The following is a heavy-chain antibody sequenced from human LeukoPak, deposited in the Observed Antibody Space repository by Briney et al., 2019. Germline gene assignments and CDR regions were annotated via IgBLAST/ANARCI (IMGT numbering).Heavy chain of an antibody. D-gene: IGHD6-19*01. CDR1: GYTFTGYY. V-gene: IGHV1-2*06. J-gene: IGHJ3*02. CDR2: INPNSGGT. CDR3: ARISRREQWLVRGFSVAFDI. Sequence: ASVKVSCKACGYTFTGYYMHWVRQAPGQGLEWMGRINPNSGGTNYAQKFQGRVTMTRDTSISTAYMELSRLRSDDTAVYYCARISRREQWLVRGFSVAFDIWGQGTMVTVSS.